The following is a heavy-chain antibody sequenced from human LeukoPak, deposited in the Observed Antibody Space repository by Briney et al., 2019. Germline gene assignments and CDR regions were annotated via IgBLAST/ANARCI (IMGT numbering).Heavy chain of an antibody. D-gene: IGHD2-2*01. CDR3: ARGGYCSSTSCYSPWFDP. V-gene: IGHV1-69*13. Sequence: SVQVSCKASGGTFSSYAISWVRQAPGQGLEWMGGIIPIFGTANYAQKFQGRVTITADESTSTAYMELSSLRSEDTAVYYCARGGYCSSTSCYSPWFDPWGQGTLVTVSS. J-gene: IGHJ5*02. CDR1: GGTFSSYA. CDR2: IIPIFGTA.